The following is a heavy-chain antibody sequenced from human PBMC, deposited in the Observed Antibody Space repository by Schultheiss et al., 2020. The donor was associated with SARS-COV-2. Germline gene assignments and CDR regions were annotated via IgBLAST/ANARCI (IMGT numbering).Heavy chain of an antibody. CDR2: IYPGDSDT. J-gene: IGHJ4*02. D-gene: IGHD6-6*01. V-gene: IGHV5-51*01. Sequence: GESLKISCKGSGYSFTSYWIGWVRQMPGKGLEWMGIIYPGDSDTRYSPSFQGQVTISADKSISTAYLQWSSLKASDTAMYYCARDFGYSSSSGYYFDYWGQGTLVTVSS. CDR3: ARDFGYSSSSGYYFDY. CDR1: GYSFTSYW.